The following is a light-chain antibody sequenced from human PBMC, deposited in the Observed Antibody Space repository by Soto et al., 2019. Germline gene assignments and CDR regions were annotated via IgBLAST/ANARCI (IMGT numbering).Light chain of an antibody. CDR2: GAS. V-gene: IGKV3-11*01. CDR3: QQRSNWPSIT. CDR1: QSVSSR. Sequence: EIVMTQSPGTLSLSPGERATLSCRASQSVSSRLAWYQQKPGQAPRLLISGASSRATGIPDRFSGSGSGTDFTLTISSLEPEDFAVYHCQQRSNWPSITFGQGTRLEI. J-gene: IGKJ5*01.